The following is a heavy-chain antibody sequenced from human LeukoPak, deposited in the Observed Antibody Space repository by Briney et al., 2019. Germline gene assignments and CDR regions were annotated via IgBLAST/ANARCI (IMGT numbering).Heavy chain of an antibody. CDR1: GGSISSYY. CDR3: ARTDYRE. V-gene: IGHV4-34*01. J-gene: IGHJ4*02. Sequence: SETLSLTCTVSGGSISSYYWSWIPQPPGKGLEWIGEINHSGSTNYNPSLKSRVTISVDTSKIQFSLKLSSVTAADTAVYYCARTDYREWGQGTLVTVSS. CDR2: INHSGST. D-gene: IGHD4-11*01.